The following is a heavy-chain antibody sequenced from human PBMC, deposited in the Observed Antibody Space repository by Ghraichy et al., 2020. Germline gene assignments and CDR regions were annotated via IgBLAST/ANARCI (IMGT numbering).Heavy chain of an antibody. CDR3: ARLPPPNTRYSSSPPQAHYYYYMDV. Sequence: GGSLRLSCAASGFTFDDYGMSWVRQAPGKGLEWVSGINWNGGSTGYADSVKGRFTISRDNAKNSLYLQMNSLRAEDTALYHCARLPPPNTRYSSSPPQAHYYYYMDVWGKGTTVTVSS. CDR2: INWNGGST. V-gene: IGHV3-20*01. J-gene: IGHJ6*03. CDR1: GFTFDDYG. D-gene: IGHD6-13*01.